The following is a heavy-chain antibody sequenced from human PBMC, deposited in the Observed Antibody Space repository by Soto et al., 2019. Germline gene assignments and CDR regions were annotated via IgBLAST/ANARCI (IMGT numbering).Heavy chain of an antibody. CDR3: ARDSSSSFYYYYGMDV. CDR1: GYTFTSYG. CDR2: ISAYNGNT. Sequence: ASXKVSCKASGYTFTSYGISWVRQAPGQGLEWMGWISAYNGNTNYAQKLQGRVTMTTDTSTSTAYMELRSLRSDDTAVYYCARDSSSSFYYYYGMDVWGQGTTVTVSS. V-gene: IGHV1-18*01. J-gene: IGHJ6*02. D-gene: IGHD6-6*01.